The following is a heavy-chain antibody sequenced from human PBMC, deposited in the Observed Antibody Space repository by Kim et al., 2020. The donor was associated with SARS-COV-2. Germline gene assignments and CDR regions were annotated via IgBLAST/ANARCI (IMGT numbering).Heavy chain of an antibody. J-gene: IGHJ6*02. CDR3: ARDGVGYCSGGSCPKGGMDV. V-gene: IGHV4-31*03. CDR1: GGSISSGGYY. D-gene: IGHD2-15*01. Sequence: SETLSLTCTVSGGSISSGGYYWSWIRQHPGKGLEWIGYIYYSGSTYYNPSLKSRVTISVDTSKNQFSLKLSSVTAADTAVYYCARDGVGYCSGGSCPKGGMDVWGQGTTVTVSS. CDR2: IYYSGST.